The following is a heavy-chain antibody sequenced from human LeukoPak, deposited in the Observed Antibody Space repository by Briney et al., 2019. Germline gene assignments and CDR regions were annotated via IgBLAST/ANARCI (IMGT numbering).Heavy chain of an antibody. CDR2: ISWNSGSI. V-gene: IGHV3-9*01. Sequence: PGRSLRLSCAASGFTFDDYAMHWVRQAPGKGLEWVSGISWNSGSIGYADSVKGRFTISRDNAQNSLYLQMNSLRAEETALYYCAKAIAADTAQGDDAFDIWGQGTMVTVSS. CDR3: AKAIAADTAQGDDAFDI. CDR1: GFTFDDYA. D-gene: IGHD5-18*01. J-gene: IGHJ3*02.